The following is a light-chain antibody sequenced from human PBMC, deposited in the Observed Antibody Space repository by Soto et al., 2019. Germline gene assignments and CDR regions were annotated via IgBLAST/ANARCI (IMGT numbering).Light chain of an antibody. CDR1: QSISNH. Sequence: DIQMTQSPSSLSASLEDRVIITCRASQSISNHLYWYQQKPGKAAGLLIYAASTLQRGVLSGFSASGGCRDFTLTISSLLPEDYVTEYCQQDLRPPLTFGPGTKVD. CDR2: AAS. CDR3: QQDLRPPLT. V-gene: IGKV1-39*01. J-gene: IGKJ3*01.